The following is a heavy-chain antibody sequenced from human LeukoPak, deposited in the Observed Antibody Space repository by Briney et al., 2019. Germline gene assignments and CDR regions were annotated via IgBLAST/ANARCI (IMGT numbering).Heavy chain of an antibody. V-gene: IGHV3-49*04. CDR2: IRSKAYGGTT. Sequence: GRSLRLSCTASGFSFRDYAMSWVRQAPGKGLEWVGFIRSKAYGGTTEYAASVKGRLTISRDDSKNIAYLQMNSLKTEDTAVYYCTRSHLFYYDSSGYRARYSFDYWGQGTLVTVSS. J-gene: IGHJ4*02. CDR3: TRSHLFYYDSSGYRARYSFDY. D-gene: IGHD3-22*01. CDR1: GFSFRDYA.